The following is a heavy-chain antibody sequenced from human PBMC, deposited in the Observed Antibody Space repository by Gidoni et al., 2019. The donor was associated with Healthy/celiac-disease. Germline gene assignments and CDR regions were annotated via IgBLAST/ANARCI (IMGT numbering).Heavy chain of an antibody. J-gene: IGHJ1*01. CDR2: INPNSGGT. CDR1: GYTFTGYY. V-gene: IGHV1-2*07. D-gene: IGHD6-19*01. Sequence: QVQLVQSGAEVKKPGASVKVSCTASGYTFTGYYMHWVRQAPGQGLEWMGWINPNSGGTNYAHKFQGRVTMTRDTSISTAYMELSRLRSDDTAVYYCARAPPIAVAGTGYFQHWGQGTLVTVSS. CDR3: ARAPPIAVAGTGYFQH.